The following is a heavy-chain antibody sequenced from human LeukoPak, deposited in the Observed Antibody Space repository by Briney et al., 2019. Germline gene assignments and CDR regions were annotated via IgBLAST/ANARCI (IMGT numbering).Heavy chain of an antibody. D-gene: IGHD5-18*01. J-gene: IGHJ6*03. CDR1: GYTFTSYG. Sequence: ASVRVSCKASGYTFTSYGISWVRQAPGQGLEWMGWISAYNGNKNYAQKLQGRVTMTTDTSTSTAYMELRSLRSDDTAVYYCARVLSYGGADYYYYYTDVWGKGTTVTVSS. CDR3: ARVLSYGGADYYYYYTDV. CDR2: ISAYNGNK. V-gene: IGHV1-18*01.